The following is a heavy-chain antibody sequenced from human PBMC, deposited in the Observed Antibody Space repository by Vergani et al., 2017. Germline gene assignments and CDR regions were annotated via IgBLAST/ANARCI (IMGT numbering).Heavy chain of an antibody. CDR3: ARPGIAAAEPYYYYYMDV. J-gene: IGHJ6*03. CDR2: IIPIFGTA. Sequence: QVQLVQSGAEVKKPGSSVKVSCKASGGTFSSYAISWVRQAPGQGLEWMGGIIPIFGTANYAQKFQGRVTITADESTRTAYMELSSLRSEDTAVYYCARPGIAAAEPYYYYYMDVWGKGTTVTVSS. V-gene: IGHV1-69*01. CDR1: GGTFSSYA. D-gene: IGHD6-13*01.